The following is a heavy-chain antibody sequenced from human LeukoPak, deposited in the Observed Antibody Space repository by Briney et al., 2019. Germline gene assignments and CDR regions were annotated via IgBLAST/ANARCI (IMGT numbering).Heavy chain of an antibody. J-gene: IGHJ6*03. V-gene: IGHV4-39*07. D-gene: IGHD6-25*01. CDR2: ILYSGGA. CDR3: ARAGGASAYYFYYMDV. CDR1: GDSISTTTYY. Sequence: SETLSLTCAVSGDSISTTTYYWSWIRQAPGKGLEWLGGILYSGGAYSNPSLKSRVTLSVDTARSQFSLKLSSVTAADTAVYFCARAGGASAYYFYYMDVWGKGTTVTVSS.